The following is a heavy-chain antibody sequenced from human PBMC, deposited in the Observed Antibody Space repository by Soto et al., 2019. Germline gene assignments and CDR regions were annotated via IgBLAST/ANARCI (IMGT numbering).Heavy chain of an antibody. Sequence: PGGSLRLSCAASGFTFDDYAMHWVRQAPGRGLEWVSGISWNSGSIGYADSVKGRFTISRDNAKNSLYLQMNSLRAEDTALYYCAKDLSSRLYCISTSCLPLGQLYYYYYGMDVWGQGTTVTVSS. V-gene: IGHV3-9*01. J-gene: IGHJ6*02. CDR2: ISWNSGSI. CDR3: AKDLSSRLYCISTSCLPLGQLYYYYYGMDV. CDR1: GFTFDDYA. D-gene: IGHD2-2*01.